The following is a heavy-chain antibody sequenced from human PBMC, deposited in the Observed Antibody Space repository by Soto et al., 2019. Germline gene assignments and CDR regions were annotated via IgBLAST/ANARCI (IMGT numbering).Heavy chain of an antibody. CDR1: GGSFSGYY. CDR3: ARVGRYSSSWYVHWFDP. D-gene: IGHD6-13*01. Sequence: ETLSLTCAVYGGSFSGYYWSWIRQPPGKGLEWIGEINHSGSTNYNPSLKSRVTISVDTSKNQFSLKLSSVTAADTAVYYCARVGRYSSSWYVHWFDPWGQRTLVTVSS. V-gene: IGHV4-34*01. CDR2: INHSGST. J-gene: IGHJ5*02.